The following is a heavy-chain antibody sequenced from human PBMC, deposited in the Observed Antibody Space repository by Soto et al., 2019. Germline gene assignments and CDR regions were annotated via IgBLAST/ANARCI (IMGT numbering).Heavy chain of an antibody. CDR3: ASPTHCSGGSCYRPFDY. J-gene: IGHJ4*02. D-gene: IGHD2-15*01. V-gene: IGHV3-30-3*01. CDR1: GFTFSSYA. CDR2: ISNDGANK. Sequence: PGXSRRLSCAASGFTFSSYAMYWVRQAPVKGLECMAVISNDGANKYYADSVKGRFTISRDNSKNTLYLQMNSLRAEDSAVYYCASPTHCSGGSCYRPFDYWGQGALVTVS.